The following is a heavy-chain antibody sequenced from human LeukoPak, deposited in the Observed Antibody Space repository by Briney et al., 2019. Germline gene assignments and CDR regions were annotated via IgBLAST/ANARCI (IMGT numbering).Heavy chain of an antibody. J-gene: IGHJ5*02. V-gene: IGHV3-30*18. D-gene: IGHD3-22*01. CDR1: GFSFSSYG. CDR2: ISYDGSNK. CDR3: AKDLGQWVVTSWFDP. Sequence: RSGGSLRLSYPASGFSFSSYGMHWVRQAPGKGLEWVAVISYDGSNKYYADSVKGRLTISRDNSKNTLYLQMNSLRAEDTAVYYCAKDLGQWVVTSWFDPWGQGTLVTVSS.